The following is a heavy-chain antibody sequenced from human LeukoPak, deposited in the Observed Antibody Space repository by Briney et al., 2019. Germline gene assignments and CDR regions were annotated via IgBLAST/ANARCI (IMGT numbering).Heavy chain of an antibody. Sequence: PEGSLRLSCAASGFAFSSYAMSWVRQAPGKGLEWVSAISGSGGSTYYADSVKGRFTISRDNSKNTLYLQMNSLRAEDTAVYYCAKDRTEVAATPFDYWGQGTLVTVSS. D-gene: IGHD2-15*01. V-gene: IGHV3-23*01. CDR3: AKDRTEVAATPFDY. CDR1: GFAFSSYA. CDR2: ISGSGGST. J-gene: IGHJ4*02.